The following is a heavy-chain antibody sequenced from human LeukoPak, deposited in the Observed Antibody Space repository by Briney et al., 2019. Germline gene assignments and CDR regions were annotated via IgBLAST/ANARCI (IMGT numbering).Heavy chain of an antibody. CDR1: GFSFRSYA. J-gene: IGHJ4*02. CDR2: VSSDGSNK. CDR3: ATAGAN. V-gene: IGHV3-30*04. D-gene: IGHD7-27*01. Sequence: GGSLRLSCAASGFSFRSYAMHWVRQAPGKGLEWVAVVSSDGSNKYYADSVKGRFTISRDNAKNSLYLQMNSLRAEDTAVYYCATAGANWGQGTLVTVSS.